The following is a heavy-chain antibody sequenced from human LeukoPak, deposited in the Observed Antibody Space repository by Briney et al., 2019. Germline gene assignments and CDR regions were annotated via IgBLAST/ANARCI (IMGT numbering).Heavy chain of an antibody. CDR2: ISGSGGST. D-gene: IGHD2-8*01. Sequence: AGGSLRLSCAASGFTFSSYAMRWVRQAPGKGLEWVSAISGSGGSTYYADSVKGRFTISRDNSKNTLYLQMNSLRAEDTAVYYCAKGSSPLEVMVYASDYWGQGTLVTVSS. J-gene: IGHJ4*02. CDR3: AKGSSPLEVMVYASDY. V-gene: IGHV3-23*01. CDR1: GFTFSSYA.